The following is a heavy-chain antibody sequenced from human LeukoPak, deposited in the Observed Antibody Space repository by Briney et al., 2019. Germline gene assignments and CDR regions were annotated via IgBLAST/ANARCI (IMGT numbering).Heavy chain of an antibody. CDR3: ARGYGGNHK. Sequence: PGGSLRLSCAASGFTFSSSWMSWVRQAPGKGLEWVANIKSDGSETNHVDSVKGRFTVSRDNAKNSLYLQINSLRAEDTAVYYCARGYGGNHKWGRGTLVTVSS. D-gene: IGHD1-14*01. J-gene: IGHJ2*01. CDR2: IKSDGSET. CDR1: GFTFSSSW. V-gene: IGHV3-7*01.